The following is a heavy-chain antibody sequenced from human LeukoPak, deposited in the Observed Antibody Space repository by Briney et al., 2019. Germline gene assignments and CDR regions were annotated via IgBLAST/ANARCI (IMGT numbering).Heavy chain of an antibody. D-gene: IGHD2-2*01. Sequence: PGGSLRLSCAASGFTFSGSAMHWVRQASRKGLEWVGRIRSKANSYATAYAASVKGRFTISRDDSRNTAYLQMNSLKTEDTAVYYCTTPPFIVVVPAAMREAPWGQGTLVTASS. CDR1: GFTFSGSA. CDR3: TTPPFIVVVPAAMREAP. CDR2: IRSKANSYAT. J-gene: IGHJ5*02. V-gene: IGHV3-73*01.